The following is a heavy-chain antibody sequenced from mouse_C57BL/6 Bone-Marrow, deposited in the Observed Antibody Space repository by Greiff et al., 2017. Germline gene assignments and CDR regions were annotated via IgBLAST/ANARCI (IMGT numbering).Heavy chain of an antibody. V-gene: IGHV5-4*03. Sequence: EVKLMESGGGLVKPGGSLKLSCAASGFTFSSYAMSWVRQTPEKRLEWVATISDGGSYTYYPDNVKGRFTISRDNAKNTRYLQMSQLKSEDTAMYSWASDGLRRGFYYFDYWGQGTTLTVSS. CDR3: ASDGLRRGFYYFDY. CDR1: GFTFSSYA. CDR2: ISDGGSYT. D-gene: IGHD2-2*01. J-gene: IGHJ2*01.